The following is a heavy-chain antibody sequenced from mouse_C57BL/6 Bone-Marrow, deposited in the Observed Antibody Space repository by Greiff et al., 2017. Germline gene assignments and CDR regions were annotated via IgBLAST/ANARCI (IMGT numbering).Heavy chain of an antibody. J-gene: IGHJ3*01. CDR3: SSHWGFAY. CDR1: GYSFTDYN. D-gene: IGHD4-1*01. Sequence: VQLQQSGPELVKPGASVKISCKASGYSFTDYNMHWVKQSPGKSLEWIGVINPNYGTTSYNQKFKGKATLTVDKSSSTAYMQLNSLTSEDSADYYGSSHWGFAYWGQGNLVTVSA. V-gene: IGHV1-39*01. CDR2: INPNYGTT.